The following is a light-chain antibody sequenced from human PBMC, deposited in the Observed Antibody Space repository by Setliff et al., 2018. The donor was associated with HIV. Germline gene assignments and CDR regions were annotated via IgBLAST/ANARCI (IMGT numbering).Light chain of an antibody. CDR2: EVR. V-gene: IGLV2-14*01. J-gene: IGLJ1*01. Sequence: QSALTPPASVSGSPGQSITISCTGTSSDVGGYSYVSWYQQHPGKAPKLIIYEVRNRPSGVSNRFSGSKSGNTASLTISGLQAEDEADYYCSSYAITNTLPFGTGTKVTVL. CDR3: SSYAITNTLP. CDR1: SSDVGGYSY.